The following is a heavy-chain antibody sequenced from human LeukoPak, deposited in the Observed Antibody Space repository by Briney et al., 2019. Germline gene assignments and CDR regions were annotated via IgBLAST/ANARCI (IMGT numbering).Heavy chain of an antibody. CDR1: GGSISSSSYC. J-gene: IGHJ3*02. D-gene: IGHD3-3*01. V-gene: IGHV4-39*01. CDR2: IFHNGNT. Sequence: SETLSLTCTVSGGSISSSSYCWGWIRQPPGQGLAWFGTIFHNGNTYYNPSLKSRVTISVDTSKNQFSLKLSSVNAADTAVYYCANLGGSAYYDFRAFDIWGQGTMVTVSS. CDR3: ANLGGSAYYDFRAFDI.